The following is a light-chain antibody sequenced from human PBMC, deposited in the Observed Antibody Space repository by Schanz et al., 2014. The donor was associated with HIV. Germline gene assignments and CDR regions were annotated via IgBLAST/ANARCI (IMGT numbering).Light chain of an antibody. Sequence: DIQMTQSPSTLSASVGDRISITCRASQDIRPRLAWYQQKPGKAPKLLIYAASTLQSGVPSRFSGSGSETDFTLTISCLQSEDFATYYCQQLSSSPFTFGQGTRLEIK. CDR1: QDIRPR. CDR3: QQLSSSPFT. CDR2: AAS. J-gene: IGKJ5*01. V-gene: IGKV1-9*01.